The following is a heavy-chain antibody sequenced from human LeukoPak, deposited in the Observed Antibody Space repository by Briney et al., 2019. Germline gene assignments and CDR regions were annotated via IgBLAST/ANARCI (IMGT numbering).Heavy chain of an antibody. CDR2: IYHSGST. V-gene: IGHV4-38-2*02. D-gene: IGHD7-27*01. CDR3: ATRKLGSDY. Sequence: SETLSLTCTVSGYSISSGYYWGWIRQPPGKGLEWIGSIYHSGSTYYNPSLKSRVTISVDTSKNQFSLKLSSVTAADTAVYYCATRKLGSDYWGQGTLVTVSS. J-gene: IGHJ4*02. CDR1: GYSISSGYY.